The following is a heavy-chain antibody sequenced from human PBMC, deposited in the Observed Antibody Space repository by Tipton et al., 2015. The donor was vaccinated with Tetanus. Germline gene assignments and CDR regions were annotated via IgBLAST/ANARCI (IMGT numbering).Heavy chain of an antibody. Sequence: QLVQSGAEMKKPGASVKVSCTASGYTFTNYYIYWVRQAPGQGLEWMGWIDPNSGGTVYAQEFQGRVTMTRDTSISTAYMELRSLRSDDTAVYYCARDRGDYIYYGMDVWGPGTTVTVS. CDR3: ARDRGDYIYYGMDV. D-gene: IGHD3-22*01. CDR1: GYTFTNYY. J-gene: IGHJ6*02. V-gene: IGHV1-2*02. CDR2: IDPNSGGT.